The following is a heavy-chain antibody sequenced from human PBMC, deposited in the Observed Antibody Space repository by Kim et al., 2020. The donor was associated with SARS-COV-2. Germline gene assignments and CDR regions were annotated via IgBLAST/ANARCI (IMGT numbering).Heavy chain of an antibody. CDR3: AMRGDQGFDP. J-gene: IGHJ5*02. D-gene: IGHD3-10*01. CDR2: YN. Sequence: YNDYAVSVKSRITINPDTAKNQFSLQLNSVTPEDTAVYYCAMRGDQGFDPWGQGTLVTVSS. V-gene: IGHV6-1*01.